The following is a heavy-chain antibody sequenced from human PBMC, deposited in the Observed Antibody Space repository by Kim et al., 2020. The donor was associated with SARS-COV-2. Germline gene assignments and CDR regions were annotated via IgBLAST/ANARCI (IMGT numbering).Heavy chain of an antibody. D-gene: IGHD6-13*01. J-gene: IGHJ3*02. CDR3: ARVGSSSFDAFDI. CDR1: GGSFSGYY. CDR2: INHSGST. V-gene: IGHV4-34*01. Sequence: SETLSLTCAVYGGSFSGYYWSWIRQPPGKGLEWIGEINHSGSTNYNPSLKSRVTISVDTSKNQFSLKLSSVTAADTAVYYCARVGSSSFDAFDIWGQGTMFTVSS.